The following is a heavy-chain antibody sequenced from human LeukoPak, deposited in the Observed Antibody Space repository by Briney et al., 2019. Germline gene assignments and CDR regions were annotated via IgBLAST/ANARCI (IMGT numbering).Heavy chain of an antibody. CDR3: AKVIREVDMSFDY. Sequence: GGSLRLSCAASGFTFSNYAMSWVRQAPGKGLEWVSSIHYSGGNTYYADSVKGWFTISRDNSKNTLYLQMNSLRAEDTAVYYCAKVIREVDMSFDYWGQGALVTVSS. J-gene: IGHJ4*02. D-gene: IGHD5-24*01. CDR2: IHYSGGNT. CDR1: GFTFSNYA. V-gene: IGHV3-23*01.